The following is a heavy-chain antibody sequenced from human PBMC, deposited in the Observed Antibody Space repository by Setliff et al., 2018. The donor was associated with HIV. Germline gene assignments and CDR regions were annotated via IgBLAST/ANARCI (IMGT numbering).Heavy chain of an antibody. J-gene: IGHJ4*02. CDR2: SRNKANSYTT. V-gene: IGHV3-72*01. CDR1: GFTFSSYT. D-gene: IGHD1-26*01. CDR3: ARTPPRWDLLREVFDY. Sequence: GGSLRLSCAASGFTFSSYTMIWVRQAPGKGLEWVGRSRNKANSYTTEYAASVKGRFTISRDNSKNTLYLQMNSLRTEDTAVYYCARTPPRWDLLREVFDYWGQGTLVTVSS.